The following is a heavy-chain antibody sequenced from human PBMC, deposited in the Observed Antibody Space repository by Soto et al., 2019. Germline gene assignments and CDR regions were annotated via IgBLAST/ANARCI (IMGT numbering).Heavy chain of an antibody. J-gene: IGHJ4*02. CDR1: GGSISSGGYS. V-gene: IGHV4-30-2*01. CDR2: IYHSGST. CDR3: ARGVTTVTTFDY. Sequence: QLQLQESGSGLVKPSQTLSLTCAVSGGSISSGGYSCNWIRQPPGKGLEWIGYIYHSGSTYYNPYLKSRVTISVDRSKHQFSLKLSSVTAADTAVYYCARGVTTVTTFDYWGQGTLVTVSS. D-gene: IGHD4-17*01.